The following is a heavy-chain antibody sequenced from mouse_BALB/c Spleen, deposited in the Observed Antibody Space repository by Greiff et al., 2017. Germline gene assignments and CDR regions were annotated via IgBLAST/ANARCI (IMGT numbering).Heavy chain of an antibody. CDR1: GYTFTDYE. CDR2: IDPETGGT. CDR3: TGWDWFAY. D-gene: IGHD1-1*02. Sequence: QVQLQQSGAELVRPGASVTLSCKASGYTFTDYEMHWVKQTPVHGLEWIGAIDPETGGTAYNQKFKGKATLTADKSSSTAYMELRSLTSEDSAVYYCTGWDWFAYWGQGTLVTVSA. V-gene: IGHV1-15*01. J-gene: IGHJ3*01.